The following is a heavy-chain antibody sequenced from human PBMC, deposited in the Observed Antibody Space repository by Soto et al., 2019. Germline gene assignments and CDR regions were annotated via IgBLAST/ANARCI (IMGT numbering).Heavy chain of an antibody. CDR2: ISGSGGST. Sequence: GGSLRLSCAASGFTFSSYAMSWVRQAPGKGLEWVSAISGSGGSTYYADSVKGRFTISRDNSKNTLYLQMNSLRAEDTAVYYCARDRLREYYDISQGFDPRGQGTLVTVS. CDR3: ARDRLREYYDISQGFDP. D-gene: IGHD3-9*01. J-gene: IGHJ5*02. V-gene: IGHV3-23*01. CDR1: GFTFSSYA.